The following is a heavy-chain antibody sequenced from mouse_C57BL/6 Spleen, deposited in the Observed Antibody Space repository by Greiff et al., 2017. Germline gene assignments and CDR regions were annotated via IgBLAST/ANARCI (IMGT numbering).Heavy chain of an antibody. CDR1: GFSLTSSG. CDR2: IWSGGST. D-gene: IGHD4-1*01. V-gene: IGHV2-2*01. J-gene: IGHJ3*01. Sequence: VQLQESGPGLVQPSQSLSITCTVSGFSLTSSGVHWVRQTPGKGLEWLGVIWSGGSTDYNAAFISRLSISKDNSKSQVFFKMNSLQADDTAIYYCARIGNGDGAYCGQGTLVTVAA. CDR3: ARIGNGDGAY.